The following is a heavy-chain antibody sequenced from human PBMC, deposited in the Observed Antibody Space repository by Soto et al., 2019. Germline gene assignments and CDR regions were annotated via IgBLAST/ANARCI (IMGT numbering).Heavy chain of an antibody. Sequence: QVQLVESGGGVVQPGRSLRLSCAASGFTFSSYGMHWVRQAPGKGLEWVAVISYDGSNKYYADSVKGRFTISRDNSKNTLYLQMNSLGAEDTAVYYCAKDQDGGVGAVGGMDVWGQGTTVTVSS. CDR2: ISYDGSNK. J-gene: IGHJ6*02. CDR3: AKDQDGGVGAVGGMDV. V-gene: IGHV3-30*18. CDR1: GFTFSSYG. D-gene: IGHD1-26*01.